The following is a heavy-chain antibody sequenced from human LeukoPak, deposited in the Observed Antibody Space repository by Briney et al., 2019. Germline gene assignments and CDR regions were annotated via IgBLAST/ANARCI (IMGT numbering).Heavy chain of an antibody. Sequence: SVKVSCKASGGTFSSYAISWVRQAPGRGLEWMGGIIPIFGTANYAQKFQGRVTITADKSTSTAYMELSSLRSEDTAVYYCARDARGDYYDSSGYYDYWGQGTLVTVSS. CDR1: GGTFSSYA. CDR2: IIPIFGTA. CDR3: ARDARGDYYDSSGYYDY. J-gene: IGHJ4*02. D-gene: IGHD3-22*01. V-gene: IGHV1-69*06.